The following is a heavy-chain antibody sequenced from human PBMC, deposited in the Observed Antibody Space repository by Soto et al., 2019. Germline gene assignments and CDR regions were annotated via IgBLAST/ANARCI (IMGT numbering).Heavy chain of an antibody. CDR1: GGSIRSSSYY. J-gene: IGHJ4*02. D-gene: IGHD1-20*01. V-gene: IGHV4-39*01. Sequence: SLTCTVSGGSIRSSSYYWGWIRQPPGKGLEWIGSIYYSGSTYYNPSLKSRVTISVDTSKNQFSLKLSSVTAADTAVYYCARLITLKYYFDYWGQGTLVTVSS. CDR2: IYYSGST. CDR3: ARLITLKYYFDY.